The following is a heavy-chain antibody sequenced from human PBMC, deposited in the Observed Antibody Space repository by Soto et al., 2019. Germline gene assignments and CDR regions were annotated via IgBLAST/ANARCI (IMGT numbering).Heavy chain of an antibody. CDR3: ARSGYSSGWFYDAFDI. CDR2: ISAYNGNT. CDR1: GYTFTSYG. D-gene: IGHD6-19*01. J-gene: IGHJ3*02. V-gene: IGHV1-18*01. Sequence: GASVKVSCKASGYTFTSYGISWVRQAPGQGLEWMGWISAYNGNTNYAQKLQGRVTMTTDTSTSTAYMELRSLRSDDTAVYYCARSGYSSGWFYDAFDIWGQGTMVTVSS.